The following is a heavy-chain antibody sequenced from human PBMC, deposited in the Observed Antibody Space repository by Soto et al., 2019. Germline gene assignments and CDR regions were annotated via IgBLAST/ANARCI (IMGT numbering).Heavy chain of an antibody. CDR1: GSSFSSYE. CDR2: ISSSRTTI. J-gene: IGHJ5*02. D-gene: IGHD6-19*01. Sequence: GSLRLSCAASGSSFSSYEMNWVRQAPGKGLEWVSYISSSRTTIHYADSVKGRFTISRDNAKNSLYLQMNSLRAEDTAVYYCAREDYSSGWYHWFDPWGPGTLVTVSS. CDR3: AREDYSSGWYHWFDP. V-gene: IGHV3-48*03.